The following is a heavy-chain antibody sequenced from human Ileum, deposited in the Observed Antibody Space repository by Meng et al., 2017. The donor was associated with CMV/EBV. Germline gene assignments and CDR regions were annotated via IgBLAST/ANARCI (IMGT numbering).Heavy chain of an antibody. CDR2: FNHYGST. V-gene: IGHV4-34*01. CDR3: ASGKSNLEY. D-gene: IGHD4-11*01. J-gene: IGHJ4*02. CDR1: GGSFSGYY. Sequence: QVQLPEWGAGRLKPSETLTLTCAVYGGSFSGYYWCWIRQVPGKGLEWIGEFNHYGSTNYNPSLKSRVTISVDTSKNQFSLNLSSVTAADTAVYYCASGKSNLEYWGQGTLVTVSS.